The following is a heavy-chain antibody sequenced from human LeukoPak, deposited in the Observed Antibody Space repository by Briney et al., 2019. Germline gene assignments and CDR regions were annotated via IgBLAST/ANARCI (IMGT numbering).Heavy chain of an antibody. V-gene: IGHV3-23*05. CDR2: INGSGSFT. CDR3: TKLPSAWWLGNYFDY. CDR1: GFTFSNYV. D-gene: IGHD2-8*02. J-gene: IGHJ4*02. Sequence: GGSLRLSCAASGFTFSNYVMGWVRQDPGKGLQWVSIINGSGSFTSYADSVKGRLTISRDNSKNTLYLQMNSLRAEDTAVYYCTKLPSAWWLGNYFDYWGQGTPVTVSS.